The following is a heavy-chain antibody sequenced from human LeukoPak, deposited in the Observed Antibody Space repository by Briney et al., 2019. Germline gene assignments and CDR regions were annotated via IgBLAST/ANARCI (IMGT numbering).Heavy chain of an antibody. CDR2: INHSGST. Sequence: SETLSLTCAVYGGSFSGYYWSWIRQPPGKGLEWIGEINHSGSTNYNPSLKSRVTISVDTSKNQFSLKLSSVTPEDTAVYYCARGVWQQLGGGYYYFGMDVWGQGTTVTVSS. CDR3: ARGVWQQLGGGYYYFGMDV. J-gene: IGHJ6*02. V-gene: IGHV4-34*01. D-gene: IGHD6-13*01. CDR1: GGSFSGYY.